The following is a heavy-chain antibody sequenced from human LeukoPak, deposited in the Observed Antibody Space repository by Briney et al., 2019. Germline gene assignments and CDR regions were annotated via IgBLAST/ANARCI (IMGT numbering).Heavy chain of an antibody. D-gene: IGHD5-12*01. J-gene: IGHJ6*02. CDR3: AIFGNVATIDYGMDV. V-gene: IGHV1-46*01. CDR2: INPSGGST. Sequence: ASVKVSCKASGYTFTSYYMHWVRQAPGQGLEWMGIINPSGGSTSYAQKFQGRVTMTRDTSTSTVYMELSSLRSEDTAVYYCAIFGNVATIDYGMDVWGQGTTVTVSS. CDR1: GYTFTSYY.